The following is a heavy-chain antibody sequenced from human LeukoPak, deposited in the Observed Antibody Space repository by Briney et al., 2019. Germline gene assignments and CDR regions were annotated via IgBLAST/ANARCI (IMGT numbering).Heavy chain of an antibody. J-gene: IGHJ3*02. CDR3: ARDPAGGPESFDI. CDR2: IIPILGIA. D-gene: IGHD2-15*01. CDR1: GGTFSSYT. V-gene: IGHV1-69*04. Sequence: SSVKVSCKASGGTFSSYTISWVRQAPGQGLEWMGRIIPILGIANYAQKFQGRVTITADKSTSTACMELSSLRSEDTAVYYCARDPAGGPESFDIWGQETMVTVSS.